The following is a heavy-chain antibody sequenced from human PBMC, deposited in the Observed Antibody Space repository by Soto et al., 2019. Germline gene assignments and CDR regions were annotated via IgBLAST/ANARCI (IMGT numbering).Heavy chain of an antibody. D-gene: IGHD1-26*01. J-gene: IGHJ4*02. CDR3: SGGVGDAF. V-gene: IGHV3-7*04. Sequence: EVHLVESGGGLVQTGGSLRLSCAISESTVRRDWMNWVRQAPGKGLEWVAHTNQDGSEKYYVASVKGRFTITRDNAKNTLYLQMNSLRVGETAMYYCSGGVGDAFWGQGTLVTVSS. CDR1: ESTVRRDW. CDR2: TNQDGSEK.